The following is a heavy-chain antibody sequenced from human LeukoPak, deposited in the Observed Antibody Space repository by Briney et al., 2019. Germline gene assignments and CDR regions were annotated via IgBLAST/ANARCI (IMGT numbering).Heavy chain of an antibody. CDR3: AKWKYSNSGIDDY. CDR2: ISGSGDNT. J-gene: IGHJ4*02. D-gene: IGHD6-6*01. CDR1: GFTFSSYA. V-gene: IGHV3-23*01. Sequence: HPGGSLRLSCAASGFTFSSYAMSWVRQVPGKGLEWVSVISGSGDNTYYADSVKGRFTISRDNSKNILYLQMNSLRAEDTAVYYCAKWKYSNSGIDDYWGQGTLVTVSS.